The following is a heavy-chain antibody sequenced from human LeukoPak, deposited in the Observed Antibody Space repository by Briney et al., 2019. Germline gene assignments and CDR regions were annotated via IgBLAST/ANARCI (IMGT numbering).Heavy chain of an antibody. CDR2: IQSDGTT. J-gene: IGHJ4*02. CDR1: GLTFSSAW. Sequence: GGSLRLSCAASGLTFSSAWMHWVRQTPGKGLVWVSRIQSDGTTTYADSVRGRFTISRDNAKNTLYLQMNNLRAEDTAVYYCASDGSYKFDYWGQGTLVTVSS. V-gene: IGHV3-74*01. CDR3: ASDGSYKFDY. D-gene: IGHD1-26*01.